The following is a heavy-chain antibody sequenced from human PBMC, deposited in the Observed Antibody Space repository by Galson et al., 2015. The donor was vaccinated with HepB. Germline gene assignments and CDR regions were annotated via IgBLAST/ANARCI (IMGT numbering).Heavy chain of an antibody. CDR1: GFTFDDYT. D-gene: IGHD4-23*01. V-gene: IGHV3-43*01. CDR2: ISWDGGST. J-gene: IGHJ6*02. Sequence: SLRLSCAASGFTFDDYTMHWVRQAPGKGLEWVSLISWDGGSTYYADSVKCRFTISRDNSKNSLYLQMNSLRTEDTALYYCAKDIGTTVVTNYYYYGMDVWGQGTTVTVSS. CDR3: AKDIGTTVVTNYYYYGMDV.